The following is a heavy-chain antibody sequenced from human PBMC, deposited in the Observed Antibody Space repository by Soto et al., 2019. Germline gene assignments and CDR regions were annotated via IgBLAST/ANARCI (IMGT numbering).Heavy chain of an antibody. D-gene: IGHD3-10*01. V-gene: IGHV1-18*01. CDR3: ASHPFTSAPLNF. CDR1: GYTFTRFG. J-gene: IGHJ4*02. CDR2: SSTYNADV. Sequence: GASVKVSCKASGYTFTRFGISWVRQAPGQGLEWLGWSSTYNADVHYSQKFQGRVTMTSDTSTSTAYMELWSLTSDDTAVYHCASHPFTSAPLNFWGQGTPVTVSS.